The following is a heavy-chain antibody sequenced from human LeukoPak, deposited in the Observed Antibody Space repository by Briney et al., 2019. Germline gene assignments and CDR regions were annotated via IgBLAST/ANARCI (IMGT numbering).Heavy chain of an antibody. CDR2: MNPNSGNT. CDR1: GYTFTSYD. D-gene: IGHD6-13*01. Sequence: ASVKVSCKASGYTFTSYDINWVRQATGQGLEWMGWMNPNSGNTGYAQKFQGRATMTRNTSISTAYMELSSLRSEDTAVYYCAGGTIAAAGTPFFDYWGQGTLVTVSS. J-gene: IGHJ4*02. V-gene: IGHV1-8*01. CDR3: AGGTIAAAGTPFFDY.